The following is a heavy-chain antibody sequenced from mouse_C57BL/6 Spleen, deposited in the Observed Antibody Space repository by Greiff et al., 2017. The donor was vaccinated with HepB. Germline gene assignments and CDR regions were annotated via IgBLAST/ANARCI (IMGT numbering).Heavy chain of an antibody. J-gene: IGHJ1*03. V-gene: IGHV5-4*01. D-gene: IGHD3-3*01. CDR3: ARGGGRAWYFDV. CDR1: GFTFSSYA. Sequence: EVQLVESGGGLVKPGGSLKLSCAASGFTFSSYAMSWVRQTPEKRLEWVATISDGGSYTYYPDNVKGRFTIFRDNAKNNLYLQMSHLKSEDTAMYYCARGGGRAWYFDVCGTGTTVTVSS. CDR2: ISDGGSYT.